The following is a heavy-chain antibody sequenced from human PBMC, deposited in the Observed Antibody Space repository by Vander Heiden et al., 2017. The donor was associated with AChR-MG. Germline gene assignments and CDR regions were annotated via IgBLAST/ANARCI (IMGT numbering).Heavy chain of an antibody. D-gene: IGHD4-17*01. Sequence: QVPLVEAGGGVGQPGWSLGRSCAAPGFTFSSYAMHWVRQAPGKGLEWVAVISYDGSNKYYADSVKGRFTISRDNSKNTLYLQMNSLRAEDTAVYYCARGRLRIRYFDYWGQGTLVTVSS. J-gene: IGHJ4*02. CDR2: ISYDGSNK. CDR3: ARGRLRIRYFDY. V-gene: IGHV3-30-3*01. CDR1: GFTFSSYA.